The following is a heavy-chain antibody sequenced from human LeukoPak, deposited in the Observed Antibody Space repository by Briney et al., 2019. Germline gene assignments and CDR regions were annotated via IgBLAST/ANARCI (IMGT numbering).Heavy chain of an antibody. J-gene: IGHJ4*02. V-gene: IGHV4-31*11. CDR3: ARGKTIRFDRYGQLEF. Sequence: SETLSLTCAVSGASITSDAYYWTWIRQHPGRGLEWIGHIFYNGATYYNPSLKSRVTLSVDTSERRFSLKLKSLTAADTAVYFCARGKTIRFDRYGQLEFWGQGKQVTVSA. CDR2: IFYNGAT. CDR1: GASITSDAYY. D-gene: IGHD3-16*02.